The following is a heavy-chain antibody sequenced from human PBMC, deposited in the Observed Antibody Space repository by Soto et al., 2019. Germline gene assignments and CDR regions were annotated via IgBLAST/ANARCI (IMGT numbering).Heavy chain of an antibody. V-gene: IGHV3-23*01. D-gene: IGHD3-22*01. Sequence: EVQLLESGGGLVQPGGSLRLSCAASGFTFSSYAMSWVRQAPGKGLEWVSAISGSGGSTYYADSVKGRFTISRDNSKNTLYLQMDSLRADDTTVYYCAKRGDHSSGYPWGDYYGMDVWGQGTTVTVSS. CDR1: GFTFSSYA. CDR2: ISGSGGST. CDR3: AKRGDHSSGYPWGDYYGMDV. J-gene: IGHJ6*02.